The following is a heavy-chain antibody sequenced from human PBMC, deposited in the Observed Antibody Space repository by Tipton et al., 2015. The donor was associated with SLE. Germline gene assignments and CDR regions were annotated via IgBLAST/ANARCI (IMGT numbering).Heavy chain of an antibody. J-gene: IGHJ3*02. CDR3: ARANHFDNIVPAFDI. V-gene: IGHV3-53*01. CDR2: IHSGGTT. CDR1: GLIVSSNY. Sequence: QLVQSGGGLIQPGGSLRLTCAASGLIVSSNYMSWVRQAPGKGLEWVSVIHSGGTTYYADSVKGRFTISRDNAKNSLYLQMNSLRAGDTAVYYCARANHFDNIVPAFDIWGQGTMVNVSS. D-gene: IGHD2/OR15-2a*01.